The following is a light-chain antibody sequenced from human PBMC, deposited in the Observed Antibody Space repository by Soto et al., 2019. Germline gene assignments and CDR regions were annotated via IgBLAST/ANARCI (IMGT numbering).Light chain of an antibody. CDR2: AAS. CDR3: QQSREWPRT. J-gene: IGKJ2*02. Sequence: EIVLTQSPATLSLSPGERATLSGRASQSVDNYLAWYQQKPGQAPRLIIYAASNRATGIPGRFSGSGSGTDFTLTISSLEPEDFAVYYCQQSREWPRTFGRGTKLEIK. CDR1: QSVDNY. V-gene: IGKV3-11*01.